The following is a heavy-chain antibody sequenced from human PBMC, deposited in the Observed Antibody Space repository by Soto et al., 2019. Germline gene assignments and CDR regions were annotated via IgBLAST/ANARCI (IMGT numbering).Heavy chain of an antibody. D-gene: IGHD2-15*01. Sequence: DVQLLESGGDLVQPGGSLRLSCIASGFTFRNYAMAWVRQAPGEDLEWVSAISGSGGSTYYADSVKGRFTISRDNSKNTLYLQMNSLRAEDTAVYYCAKDSLLGTQPVVYWGQGTLVTVSS. V-gene: IGHV3-23*01. CDR1: GFTFRNYA. CDR2: ISGSGGST. J-gene: IGHJ4*02. CDR3: AKDSLLGTQPVVY.